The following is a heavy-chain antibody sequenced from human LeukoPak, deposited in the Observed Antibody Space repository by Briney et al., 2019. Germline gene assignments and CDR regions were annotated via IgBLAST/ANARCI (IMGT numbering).Heavy chain of an antibody. CDR3: ARERRYQLLYYYYYMDV. V-gene: IGHV3-7*01. D-gene: IGHD2-2*01. CDR1: GFTFSSYW. CDR2: IKQDGSEK. J-gene: IGHJ6*03. Sequence: GGSLRLSCAASGFTFSSYWMSWVRRAPGKGLEWVANIKQDGSEKYYVDSVKGRFTISRDNAKNSLYLQMNSLRAEDTAVYYCARERRYQLLYYYYYMDVWGKGTTVTVSS.